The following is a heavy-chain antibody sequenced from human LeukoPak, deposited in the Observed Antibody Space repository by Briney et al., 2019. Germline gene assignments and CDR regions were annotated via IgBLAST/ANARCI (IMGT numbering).Heavy chain of an antibody. Sequence: GSLRLSCAASGFIVSTNYMTWVRQAPGKVLQWVAILFSDRRTFYADTVKGRFTVSRDNSKNTLYLQMNSLRPEDTAVYYCAKDVVIGASYDYGDYIPLPHWGQGTLVTVSS. J-gene: IGHJ1*01. D-gene: IGHD4-17*01. V-gene: IGHV3-66*02. CDR1: GFIVSTNY. CDR2: LFSDRRT. CDR3: AKDVVIGASYDYGDYIPLPH.